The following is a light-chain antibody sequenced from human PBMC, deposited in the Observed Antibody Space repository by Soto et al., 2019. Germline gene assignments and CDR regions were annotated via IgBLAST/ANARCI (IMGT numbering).Light chain of an antibody. CDR2: EVT. CDR1: SSDVGHYNS. Sequence: QSSLPQPPSASVSPGQSVTISCTGTSSDVGHYNSVSWYQQHPGKAPKLVIYEVTKRPSGVPDRFSGSKSGNTASLTVSGLQAEDEADYYCSSYAGGDNHYVFGTGTKVPS. J-gene: IGLJ1*01. V-gene: IGLV2-8*01. CDR3: SSYAGGDNHYV.